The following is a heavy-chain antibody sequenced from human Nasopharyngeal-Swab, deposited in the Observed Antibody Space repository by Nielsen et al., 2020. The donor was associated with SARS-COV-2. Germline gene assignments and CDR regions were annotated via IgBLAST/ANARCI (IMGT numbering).Heavy chain of an antibody. Sequence: GESLKISCAASGFTFSSYAMHWVRQAPGKGLEWVAVISYGGSNKYYADSVKGRFTISRDNSKNTLYLQMNSLRAEDTAVYYCARDLGGYLDYWGQGTLVTVSS. J-gene: IGHJ4*02. CDR2: ISYGGSNK. CDR1: GFTFSSYA. D-gene: IGHD2-15*01. CDR3: ARDLGGYLDY. V-gene: IGHV3-30-3*01.